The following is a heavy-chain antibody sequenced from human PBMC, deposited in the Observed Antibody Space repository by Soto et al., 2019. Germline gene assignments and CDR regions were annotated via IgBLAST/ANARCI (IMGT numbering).Heavy chain of an antibody. V-gene: IGHV3-48*02. CDR3: ARDTRQHRLRYFDWLPQQDGYYYGMDV. Sequence: GGSLRLSCAASGFTFSSYSMNWVRQAPGKGLEWVSYISSSSSTIYYAGSVKGRFTISRDNAKNSLYLQMNSLRDEDTAVYYCARDTRQHRLRYFDWLPQQDGYYYGMDVWGQGTTVTVSS. J-gene: IGHJ6*02. CDR1: GFTFSSYS. D-gene: IGHD3-9*01. CDR2: ISSSSSTI.